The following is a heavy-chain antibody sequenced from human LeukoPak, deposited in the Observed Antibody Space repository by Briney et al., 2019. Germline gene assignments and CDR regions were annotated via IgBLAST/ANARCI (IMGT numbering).Heavy chain of an antibody. Sequence: PSETLSLTCTVSGGSISSSSYYWGWIRQPPGKGLEWIGSIYYSGSTYYNPSLKSRVTISVDTSKNQFSLKLSSVTAADTAVYYCARGVIMTLHIGVPDYWGQGTLVTVSS. J-gene: IGHJ4*02. CDR1: GGSISSSSYY. CDR3: ARGVIMTLHIGVPDY. D-gene: IGHD3-10*01. CDR2: IYYSGST. V-gene: IGHV4-39*07.